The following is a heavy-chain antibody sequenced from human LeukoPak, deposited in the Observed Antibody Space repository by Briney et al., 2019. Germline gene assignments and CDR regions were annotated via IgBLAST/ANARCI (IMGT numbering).Heavy chain of an antibody. CDR1: GFTFSSYA. CDR2: ISYDGSNK. CDR3: ARDTYYYDSSGYPRPIYFDY. V-gene: IGHV3-30*14. D-gene: IGHD3-22*01. J-gene: IGHJ4*02. Sequence: GGSLRLSCAASGFTFSSYAMHWVRQAPGKGLEWVAVISYDGSNKYYADSVKGRFTISRDNSKNTLYLQMNSLRAEDTAVYYCARDTYYYDSSGYPRPIYFDYWGQGTLVTVSS.